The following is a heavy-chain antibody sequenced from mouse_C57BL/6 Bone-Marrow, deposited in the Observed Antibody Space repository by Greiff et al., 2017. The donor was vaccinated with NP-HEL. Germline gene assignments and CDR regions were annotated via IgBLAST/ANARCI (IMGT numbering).Heavy chain of an antibody. D-gene: IGHD2-5*01. CDR2: IDPETGGT. J-gene: IGHJ4*01. CDR1: GYTFTDYE. Sequence: QVQLKQSGAELVRPGASVTLSCKASGYTFTDYEMHWVKQTPVHGLEWIGAIDPETGGTAYNQKFKGKAILTADKSSSTAYMELRSLTSEDSAVYYCTDSNGDYYAMDYWGQGTSVTVSS. V-gene: IGHV1-15*01. CDR3: TDSNGDYYAMDY.